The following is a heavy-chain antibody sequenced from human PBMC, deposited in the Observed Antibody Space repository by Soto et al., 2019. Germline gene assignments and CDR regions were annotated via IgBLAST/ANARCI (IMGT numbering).Heavy chain of an antibody. D-gene: IGHD1-26*01. Sequence: EVQLVESGGGLVQSGGSLRLTCAASGFTFNKYTMNWVRQAPGKGLEWLSYISGGGGTMFYADSVKGRVTISRDNAKNSLYLQMDSLRAEDMAVYYCARDKSGSYSIDYWGQGTLVTVSS. J-gene: IGHJ4*02. CDR3: ARDKSGSYSIDY. CDR2: ISGGGGTM. CDR1: GFTFNKYT. V-gene: IGHV3-48*04.